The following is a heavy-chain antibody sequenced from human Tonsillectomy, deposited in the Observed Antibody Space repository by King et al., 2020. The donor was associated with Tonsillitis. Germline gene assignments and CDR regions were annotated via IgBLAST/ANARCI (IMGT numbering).Heavy chain of an antibody. CDR2: IYYNGST. D-gene: IGHD3-22*01. J-gene: IGHJ6*02. CDR3: ARDKVCSGYYCAYGMDV. Sequence: QLQESGPGLVKPSETLSLTCTVSGGSISRYYWSWIRQPPGKGLEGICYIYYNGSTNYNPPLKSRVTISVDTSKNQFSLKLNSVTAADTAVYYCARDKVCSGYYCAYGMDVWGQGTTVTVSS. V-gene: IGHV4-59*01. CDR1: GGSISRYY.